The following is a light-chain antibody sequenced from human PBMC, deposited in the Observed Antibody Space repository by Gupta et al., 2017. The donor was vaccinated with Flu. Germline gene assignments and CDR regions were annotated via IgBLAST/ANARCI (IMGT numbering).Light chain of an antibody. CDR1: QNISTY. Sequence: PPSLSASVGDRVTITCRASQNISTYLNWYQQKPGEAPNLLIYAASNLQSWVPSRFSGSGSGTEFTLTITRLQPEDFATYSCQQSYSTPYTFGQGTKLEIK. V-gene: IGKV1-39*01. CDR2: AAS. CDR3: QQSYSTPYT. J-gene: IGKJ2*01.